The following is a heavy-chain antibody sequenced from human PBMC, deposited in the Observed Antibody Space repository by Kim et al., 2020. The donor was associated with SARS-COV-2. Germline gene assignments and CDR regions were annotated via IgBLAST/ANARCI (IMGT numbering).Heavy chain of an antibody. CDR2: IRSKAYGGTT. Sequence: GGSLRLSCTASGFTFGDYAMTWVRQAPGKGLEWVGFIRSKAYGGTTEYAASVKGRFTISRDDSKSIAYLQMNSLKTEDAAVYYCTRERSGSYSGWFDPWGQGTLVTVSS. CDR1: GFTFGDYA. V-gene: IGHV3-49*04. D-gene: IGHD1-26*01. CDR3: TRERSGSYSGWFDP. J-gene: IGHJ5*02.